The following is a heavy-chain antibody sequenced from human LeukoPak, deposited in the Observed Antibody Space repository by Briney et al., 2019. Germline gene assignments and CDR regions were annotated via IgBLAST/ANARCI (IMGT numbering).Heavy chain of an antibody. V-gene: IGHV1-2*06. D-gene: IGHD3-10*01. CDR2: INPNSGDT. Sequence: ASVKVSCKASGYTFTGYYMHWVRQAPGQGLEWMGRINPNSGDTNYAQKFQGRVTMTRDTSISTAYMELSRLRSDDTAVYYCARDRYGSGIGWFDPWGQGTLVTVSS. CDR3: ARDRYGSGIGWFDP. CDR1: GYTFTGYY. J-gene: IGHJ5*02.